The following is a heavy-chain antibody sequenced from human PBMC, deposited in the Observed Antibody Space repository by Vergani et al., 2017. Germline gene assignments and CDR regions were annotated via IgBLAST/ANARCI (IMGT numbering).Heavy chain of an antibody. Sequence: QLQLQESGPGLVKPSETLSLTCTVSGGSISSSSYYWGWIRQPPGKGLEWVSAISGSGGSTYYNPSLKSRVTISVDTSKNQFSLKLGSVTAADTAVYYCARRVEVSGYVDYWGQGTLVTVSS. V-gene: IGHV4-39*01. CDR3: ARRVEVSGYVDY. J-gene: IGHJ4*02. CDR1: GGSISSSSYY. CDR2: SGSGGST. D-gene: IGHD1-26*01.